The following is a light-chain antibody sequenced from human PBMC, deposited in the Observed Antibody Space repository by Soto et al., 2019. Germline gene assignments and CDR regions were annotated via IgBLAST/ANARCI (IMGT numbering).Light chain of an antibody. CDR1: QDITNY. Sequence: DVQMTQSPSSLSASVGDRVTITCQASQDITNYLNWYQQKPGQAPKLLINDASNLERVVPSTFSGSGSETDFTFTISSLQPEDIATYYCQQYDNLPYTFGQGTKLAIK. V-gene: IGKV1-33*01. J-gene: IGKJ2*01. CDR2: DAS. CDR3: QQYDNLPYT.